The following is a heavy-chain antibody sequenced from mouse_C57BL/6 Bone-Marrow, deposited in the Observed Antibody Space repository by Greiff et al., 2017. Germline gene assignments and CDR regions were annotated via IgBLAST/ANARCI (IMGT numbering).Heavy chain of an antibody. CDR2: IYPGDGDT. CDR1: GYAFSSSW. CDR3: ASMERFITTVVATDY. Sequence: QVQLQQSGPELVKPGASVKISCKASGYAFSSSWMNWVKQRPGKGLEWIGRIYPGDGDTNYNGKFKGKATLTADKSSSTAYMQLSSLTSEDSAVYFCASMERFITTVVATDYWGQGTTLTVSS. D-gene: IGHD1-1*01. V-gene: IGHV1-82*01. J-gene: IGHJ2*01.